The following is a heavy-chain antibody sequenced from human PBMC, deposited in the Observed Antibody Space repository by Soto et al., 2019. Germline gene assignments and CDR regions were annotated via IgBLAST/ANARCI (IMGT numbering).Heavy chain of an antibody. V-gene: IGHV5-10-1*01. CDR1: GYSFTSYW. J-gene: IGHJ6*02. CDR2: IDPSDSYT. CDR3: ARELANIVVVPAAKDYYGMDV. Sequence: PGESLKISCKGSGYSFTSYWISWVRQMPGKGLEWMGRIDPSDSYTNYSPSFQGHVTISADKSISTAYLQWSSLKASDTAMYYCARELANIVVVPAAKDYYGMDVWGQGATVTV. D-gene: IGHD2-2*01.